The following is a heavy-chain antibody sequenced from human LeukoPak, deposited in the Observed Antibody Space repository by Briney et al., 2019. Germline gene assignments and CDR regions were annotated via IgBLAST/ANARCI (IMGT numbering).Heavy chain of an antibody. D-gene: IGHD2-15*01. J-gene: IGHJ4*02. CDR3: ARGYCSGGSCNRPFDY. Sequence: GGSLRLSCAASGFTFSSYEMNWVRQAPGKGLEWVSYISSGGSTIYYADSVKGRFTISRDNAKNTLYLQMNSLRAEDTAVYYCARGYCSGGSCNRPFDYWGQGTLVTVSS. CDR2: ISSGGSTI. V-gene: IGHV3-48*03. CDR1: GFTFSSYE.